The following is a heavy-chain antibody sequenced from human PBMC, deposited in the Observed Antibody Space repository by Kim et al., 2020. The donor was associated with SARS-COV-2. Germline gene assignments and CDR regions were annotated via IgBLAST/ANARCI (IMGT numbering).Heavy chain of an antibody. CDR1: GYSISSGYY. CDR2: IYHSGST. CDR3: ARMGTLELYGFDAFDI. J-gene: IGHJ3*02. V-gene: IGHV4-38-2*02. D-gene: IGHD1-1*01. Sequence: SETLSLTCTVSGYSISSGYYWGWIRQPPGKGLEWIGSIYHSGSTYYNPSLKSRVTISVDTSKNQFSLKLSSVTAADTAVYYCARMGTLELYGFDAFDIWGQGTMVTVSS.